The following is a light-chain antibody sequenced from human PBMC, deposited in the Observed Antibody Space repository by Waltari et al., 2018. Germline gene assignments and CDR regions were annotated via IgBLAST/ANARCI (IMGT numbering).Light chain of an antibody. CDR1: KIGLIS. CDR2: DDS. V-gene: IGLV3-21*02. CDR3: QVWHLSDQSWV. Sequence: SYVLTQPPSLSVAPGQTARMTCGGDKIGLISVHWYQQKPDQAPVLVVHDDSGRPSGVPDRFSGSNSGNTATLTVSRVEAGDEADYYCQVWHLSDQSWVFGGGTKLTVL. J-gene: IGLJ3*02.